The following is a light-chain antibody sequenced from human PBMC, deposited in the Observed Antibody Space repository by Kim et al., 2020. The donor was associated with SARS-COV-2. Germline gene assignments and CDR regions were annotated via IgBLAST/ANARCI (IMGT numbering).Light chain of an antibody. Sequence: SVGDRVTSTCRASQSISSYLNWYQQKPGKAPKLLIYAASSLQSGVSSRFSGSGSGTDFTLTISSLQPEDFASYYCQQSYSTPPRTFGQGTKVEIK. CDR1: QSISSY. CDR3: QQSYSTPPRT. CDR2: AAS. J-gene: IGKJ1*01. V-gene: IGKV1-39*01.